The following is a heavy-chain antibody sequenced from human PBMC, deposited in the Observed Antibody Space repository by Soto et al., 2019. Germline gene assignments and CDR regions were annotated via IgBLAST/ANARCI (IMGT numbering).Heavy chain of an antibody. CDR2: IYYSGST. CDR3: ARGLRGSYGY. J-gene: IGHJ4*02. CDR1: GGSISSYY. Sequence: TSETLSLTCTVSGGSISSYYWSWIRQPPGKGLEWIGYIYYSGSTNYNPSLKSRVTISVDTSKNQFSLKLSSVTAADTAVYYCARGLRGSYGYWGQGTLVTVSS. V-gene: IGHV4-59*01. D-gene: IGHD1-26*01.